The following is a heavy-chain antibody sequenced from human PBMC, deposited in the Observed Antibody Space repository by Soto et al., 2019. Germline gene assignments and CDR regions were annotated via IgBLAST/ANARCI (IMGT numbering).Heavy chain of an antibody. CDR2: IYYTGTT. CDR1: GGSISSYY. V-gene: IGHV4-59*01. Sequence: QVQLQESGPGLVKPSETLSLTCTVSGGSISSYYWSWIRQPPGKGLEWIGYIYYTGTTNYNPSLKSRVTISVDTSKNQFSLKLSSVTAADTAVYYCTNLPWDDYGGIFDPWGQGTLVTVSS. CDR3: TNLPWDDYGGIFDP. J-gene: IGHJ5*02. D-gene: IGHD4-17*01.